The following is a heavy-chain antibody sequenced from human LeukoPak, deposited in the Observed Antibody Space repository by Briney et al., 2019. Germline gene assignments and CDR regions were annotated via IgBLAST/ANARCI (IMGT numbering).Heavy chain of an antibody. D-gene: IGHD3-22*01. J-gene: IGHJ4*02. CDR2: IRGSGGST. V-gene: IGHV3-23*01. CDR3: AKNYYDSSGYGFDF. Sequence: PGGSLRLSCTPSGFTFSRYAMSWVRQAPGKGPEWVSAIRGSGGSTYYADSVKGRFTISRDNSKNTLSLQMSSLRAEDTAVYYCAKNYYDSSGYGFDFWGQGTLVTVSS. CDR1: GFTFSRYA.